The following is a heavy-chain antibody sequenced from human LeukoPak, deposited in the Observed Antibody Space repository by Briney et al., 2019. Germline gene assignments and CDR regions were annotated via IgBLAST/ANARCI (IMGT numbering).Heavy chain of an antibody. V-gene: IGHV3-23*01. Sequence: PGGSLRLSCAASGFTFSSYAMSWVRQAPGKGLEWVSAISGSGGSTYYADSVKGRFTISRDNSKNTLYLQMNSLRAEDTAVYYCAGGGVRYDSPMDYWGQGTLVTVSS. CDR1: GFTFSSYA. D-gene: IGHD3-22*01. CDR2: ISGSGGST. J-gene: IGHJ4*02. CDR3: AGGGVRYDSPMDY.